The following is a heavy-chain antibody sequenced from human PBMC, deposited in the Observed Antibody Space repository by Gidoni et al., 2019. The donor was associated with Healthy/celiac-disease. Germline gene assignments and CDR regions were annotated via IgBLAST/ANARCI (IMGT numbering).Heavy chain of an antibody. D-gene: IGHD5-18*01. J-gene: IGHJ4*02. CDR3: ARHGGYSYGPKNLPFDY. Sequence: EVQLVQSGAEVKKPGESLKISCKGSGYRFTSYWIGWVRQMPGKGLDWMGNIYPGDSDTRYSPSVQGQVTISADKSISTAYLQWSSLKASDTAMYYCARHGGYSYGPKNLPFDYWGQGTLVTVSS. CDR2: IYPGDSDT. CDR1: GYRFTSYW. V-gene: IGHV5-51*01.